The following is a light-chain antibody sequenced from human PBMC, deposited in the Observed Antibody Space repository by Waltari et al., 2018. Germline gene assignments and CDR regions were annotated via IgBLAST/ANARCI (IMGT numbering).Light chain of an antibody. CDR2: LGF. CDR3: MQALQIPWT. CDR1: QSLLHSNGANH. V-gene: IGKV2-28*01. J-gene: IGKJ1*01. Sequence: DIVMTQSPLSLPVTPGEPASISCKSSQSLLHSNGANHLDWYLQRPGQSPQLLLYLGFNRASGVPDRFSGSGSGTDFTLKISRVEAEDVGVYYCMQALQIPWTFGQGTKVEIK.